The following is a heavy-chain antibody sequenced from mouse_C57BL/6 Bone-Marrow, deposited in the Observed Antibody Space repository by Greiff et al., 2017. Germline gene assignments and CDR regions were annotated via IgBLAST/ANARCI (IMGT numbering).Heavy chain of an antibody. CDR3: ASGRPYYDYAPFAY. CDR1: GFSLTSYG. J-gene: IGHJ3*01. CDR2: IWGVGST. Sequence: VQVVESGPGLVAPSQSLSITCTVSGFSLTSYGVDWVRQSPGKGLEWLGVIWGVGSTNYNSALKSRLSISKDNSKSQVFLKMNSLQTDDTAMYYCASGRPYYDYAPFAYWGQGTLVTVSA. D-gene: IGHD2-4*01. V-gene: IGHV2-6*01.